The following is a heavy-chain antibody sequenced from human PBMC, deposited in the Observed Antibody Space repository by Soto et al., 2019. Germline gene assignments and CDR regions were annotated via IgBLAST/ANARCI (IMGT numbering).Heavy chain of an antibody. J-gene: IGHJ3*02. CDR2: IYWDDDR. Sequence: SGPTLVNPTQPLTLTCTFSGFSLNTRGGGVGWIRQPPGKALEWLAVIYWDDDRRYSPSLNSRLTITKDTSRNQVVLTMTNMDPLDTSTYYCAHIMITYGGVIGLDAFDNWGQGTRATFS. CDR1: GFSLNTRGGG. CDR3: AHIMITYGGVIGLDAFDN. V-gene: IGHV2-5*02. D-gene: IGHD3-16*02.